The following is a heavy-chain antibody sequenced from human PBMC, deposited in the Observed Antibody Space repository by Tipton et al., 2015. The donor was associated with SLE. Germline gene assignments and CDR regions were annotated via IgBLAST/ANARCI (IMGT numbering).Heavy chain of an antibody. D-gene: IGHD3-10*01. J-gene: IGHJ4*02. Sequence: SLRLSCAASGFTFSNAWMSWVRQAPGKGLEWVGRIKSKTDGGTTDHTAPVKGRFTIPRDDSKNTLYLQMNSLKTEDTAVYYCTTIGTYGSGSIDYWGQGTLVTVSS. CDR2: IKSKTDGGTT. CDR3: TTIGTYGSGSIDY. CDR1: GFTFSNAW. V-gene: IGHV3-15*01.